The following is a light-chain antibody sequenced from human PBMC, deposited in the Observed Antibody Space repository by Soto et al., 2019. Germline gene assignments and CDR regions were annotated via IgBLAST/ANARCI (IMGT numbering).Light chain of an antibody. V-gene: IGLV3-1*01. J-gene: IGLJ1*01. Sequence: SYELTQPPSMSVSPGQTASITCSGDKLGDKYACWYQQKPGQSPVLVIYQDNKRPSGIPERFSGSNSGNTATLTISGTQAMDEADYYCQAWDSRTAHYVFGTGTKLTVL. CDR1: KLGDKY. CDR3: QAWDSRTAHYV. CDR2: QDN.